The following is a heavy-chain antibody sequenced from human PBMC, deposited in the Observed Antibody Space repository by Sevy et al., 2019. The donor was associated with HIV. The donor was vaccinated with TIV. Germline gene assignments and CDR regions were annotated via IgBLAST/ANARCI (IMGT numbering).Heavy chain of an antibody. V-gene: IGHV3-33*01. CDR3: ARAGVYDFWNGYYYYGMDV. D-gene: IGHD3-3*01. Sequence: GGSLRLSCAASGFTFSSYGMHWVRRAPGKGLEWVAVIWYDGSNKDYADSVKGRFTISRDNSKNTLYLQMNSLRAEDTAVYYCARAGVYDFWNGYYYYGMDVWGQGTTVTVSS. CDR2: IWYDGSNK. CDR1: GFTFSSYG. J-gene: IGHJ6*02.